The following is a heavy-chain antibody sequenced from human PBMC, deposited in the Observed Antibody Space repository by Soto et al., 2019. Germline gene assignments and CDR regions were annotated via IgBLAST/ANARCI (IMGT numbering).Heavy chain of an antibody. D-gene: IGHD3-9*01. CDR3: AKDKTEYYDILTGYYDYFVY. CDR2: ISYDGSNK. J-gene: IGHJ4*02. V-gene: IGHV3-30*18. CDR1: GFTFSSYG. Sequence: GGSLRLSCAASGFTFSSYGMHWVRQAPGKGLEWVAVISYDGSNKFYADSVKGRITISRDNSRNTLSLQMNSLRAEDTAVYYCAKDKTEYYDILTGYYDYFVYCCQGTLVTVS.